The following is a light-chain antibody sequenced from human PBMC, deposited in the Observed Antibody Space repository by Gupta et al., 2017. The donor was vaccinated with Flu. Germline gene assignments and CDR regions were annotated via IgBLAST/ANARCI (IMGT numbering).Light chain of an antibody. CDR1: TGAVTSGYY. J-gene: IGLJ3*02. V-gene: IGLV7-43*01. CDR3: LLYYGGAQV. CDR2: STS. Sequence: QTVVTQEPSLTVSPGGTVTLTCASSTGAVTSGYYPNWFQQKPGQAPRALIYSTSNTPASTPARSAGSLLGGKAALTLSGVQPEDEDEYYCLLYYGGAQVFGGGTKLTVL.